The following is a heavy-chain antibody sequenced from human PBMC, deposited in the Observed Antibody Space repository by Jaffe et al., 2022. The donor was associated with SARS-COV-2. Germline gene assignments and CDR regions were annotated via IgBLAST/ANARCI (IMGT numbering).Heavy chain of an antibody. D-gene: IGHD4-17*01. V-gene: IGHV3-30*18. CDR1: GFTFSSYG. CDR3: AKDLDYGDYVDY. J-gene: IGHJ4*02. Sequence: QVQLVESGGGVVQPGRSLRLSCAASGFTFSSYGMHWVRQAPGKGLEWVAVISYDGSNKYYADSVKGRFTISRDNSKNTLYLQMNSLRAEDTAVYYCAKDLDYGDYVDYWGQGTLVTVSS. CDR2: ISYDGSNK.